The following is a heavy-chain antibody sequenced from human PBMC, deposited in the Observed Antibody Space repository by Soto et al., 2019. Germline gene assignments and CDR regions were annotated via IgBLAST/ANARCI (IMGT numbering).Heavy chain of an antibody. V-gene: IGHV1-69*01. D-gene: IGHD2-2*01. CDR2: IIPIFGTA. Sequence: QVQLVQSGAEVKKPGSSVKVSCKASGGTFSSYAISWVRQAPGQGLEWMGGIIPIFGTANYAQKFQGRVTITADEFKSTAYMELSSLRSEATAVYYCARHQRGIVVVPADSPYYYYGMDVWGQGTTVTVS. CDR1: GGTFSSYA. CDR3: ARHQRGIVVVPADSPYYYYGMDV. J-gene: IGHJ6*02.